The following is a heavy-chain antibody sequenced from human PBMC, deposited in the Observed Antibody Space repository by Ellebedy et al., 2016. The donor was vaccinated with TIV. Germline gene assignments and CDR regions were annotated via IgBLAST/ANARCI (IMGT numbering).Heavy chain of an antibody. CDR2: IKSKTDGGTT. CDR1: GFTFSNAW. Sequence: PGGSLRLSCAASGFTFSNAWMSWVRQAPGKGLEWVGRIKSKTDGGTTDYPAPVKGRFTISRVDSKNTLYLQMNSLKNEDTAVYYCTTEPMTTVTYWFDPWGQGTLVTVSS. V-gene: IGHV3-15*01. CDR3: TTEPMTTVTYWFDP. J-gene: IGHJ5*02. D-gene: IGHD4-11*01.